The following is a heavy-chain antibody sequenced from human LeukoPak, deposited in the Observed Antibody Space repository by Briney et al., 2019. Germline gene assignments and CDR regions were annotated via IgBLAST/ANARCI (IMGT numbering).Heavy chain of an antibody. D-gene: IGHD1-26*01. Sequence: ASVKVPCKTSGFTFSNSAMQWVRQARGQRLEWIGWVIVGSGRTHSAQNLQGRITITRDMSTNTAYMELSSLRSDDTAVYYCAAELYSGTYGRCCSFAFWGQGTQVTVSS. J-gene: IGHJ4*02. CDR2: VIVGSGRT. CDR3: AAELYSGTYGRCCSFAF. CDR1: GFTFSNSA. V-gene: IGHV1-58*02.